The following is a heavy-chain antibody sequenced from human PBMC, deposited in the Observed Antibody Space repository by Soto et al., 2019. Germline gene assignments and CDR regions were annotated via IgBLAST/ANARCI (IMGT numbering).Heavy chain of an antibody. J-gene: IGHJ5*02. CDR1: GFTSSSYG. D-gene: IGHD2-8*01. CDR3: ARKALDLYEPYWFDP. V-gene: IGHV3-33*05. Sequence: SGFTSSSYGMHWVRHTPGKGLEWLAVISYDGSHNLHADSVKGRFTISRDNAKNSLYLQMNSLRAEDTAVYYCARKALDLYEPYWFDPWGQGTLVTVSS. CDR2: ISYDGSHN.